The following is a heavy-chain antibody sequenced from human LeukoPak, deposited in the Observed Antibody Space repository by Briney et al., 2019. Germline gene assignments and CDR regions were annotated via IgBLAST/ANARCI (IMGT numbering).Heavy chain of an antibody. D-gene: IGHD1-26*01. J-gene: IGHJ4*02. CDR1: GGTFSSYA. Sequence: SVKVSCKASGGTFSSYAISWVRQAPGQGLEWMGRIIPIFGIANYAQKFQGRVTITADKSTSTAYMELSSLRSEGTAVYYCARDSGSHSPYFDYWGQGTLVTVSS. CDR2: IIPIFGIA. V-gene: IGHV1-69*04. CDR3: ARDSGSHSPYFDY.